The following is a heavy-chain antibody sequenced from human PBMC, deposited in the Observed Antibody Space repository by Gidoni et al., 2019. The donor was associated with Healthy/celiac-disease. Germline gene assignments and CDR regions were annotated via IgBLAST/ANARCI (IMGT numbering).Heavy chain of an antibody. J-gene: IGHJ6*02. Sequence: QVQLQESGPGLVKPSETVSLTCTVSGGSISSYHWSWIRQPPGKGLEWIGYIYYSGSTNYNPSLKSRVTISVDTSKNQFSLKRSSVTAADTAVYYCARHGRQLLSSYYYYGMDVWGQGTTVTVSS. V-gene: IGHV4-59*08. CDR3: ARHGRQLLSSYYYYGMDV. CDR1: GGSISSYH. CDR2: IYYSGST. D-gene: IGHD2-2*01.